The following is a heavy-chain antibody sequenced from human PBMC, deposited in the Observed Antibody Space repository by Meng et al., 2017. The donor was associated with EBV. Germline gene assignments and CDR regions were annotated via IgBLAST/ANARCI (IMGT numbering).Heavy chain of an antibody. Sequence: QVQLQESGPGLVMPSETLSLTCTVSGVSVNNESYYWGWIRQPPGKGLEYIGYIYYTGSTNYNSSLKSRVTISLDKSKNQFSLKLTSLTAADTAIYYCARGDYTNYPRWFDPWGQGTLVTVSP. CDR1: GVSVNNESYY. CDR2: IYYTGST. CDR3: ARGDYTNYPRWFDP. V-gene: IGHV4-61*01. D-gene: IGHD4-11*01. J-gene: IGHJ5*02.